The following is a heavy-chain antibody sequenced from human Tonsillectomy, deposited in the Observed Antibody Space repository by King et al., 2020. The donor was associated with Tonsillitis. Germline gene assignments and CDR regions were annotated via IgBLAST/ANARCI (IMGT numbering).Heavy chain of an antibody. V-gene: IGHV1-18*04. CDR2: ITAYSGNT. CDR3: ASSPKGSWWEFDN. D-gene: IGHD6-13*01. CDR1: GYRFNNYG. Sequence: VQLVQSGAEVKKPGASVKVSCKASGYRFNNYGFSWVRQAPGQGLEWMGWITAYSGNTHYAQKLQDSVTMTTDTATSTVYMELRSLRFDDTAVYYCASSPKGSWWEFDNRGQGPLVTVSP. J-gene: IGHJ4*02.